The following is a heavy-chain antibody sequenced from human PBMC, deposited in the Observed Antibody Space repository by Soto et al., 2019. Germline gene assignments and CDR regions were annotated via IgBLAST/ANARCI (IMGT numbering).Heavy chain of an antibody. CDR2: IRNKRNSDTT. V-gene: IGHV3-72*01. CDR3: TPQGSGFHI. J-gene: IGHJ3*02. CDR1: GFSFSDHH. D-gene: IGHD3-10*01. Sequence: DVQVVESGGGLVQPGGSLRLSCAASGFSFSDHHMDWVRQAPGKGLEWVGRIRNKRNSDTTEYAASVKGRFTISRDDSKDSLYLQMNSPKTEDTPLYYCTPQGSGFHIWGQGTKVTVSS.